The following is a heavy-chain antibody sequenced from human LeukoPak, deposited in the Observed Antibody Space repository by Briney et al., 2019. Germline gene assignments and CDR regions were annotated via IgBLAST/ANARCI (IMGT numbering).Heavy chain of an antibody. CDR3: ARVTGGYNLVDY. Sequence: PGGSLRLSCAASGFTFSSYWMSWVRQAPGKGLEWVANIKQDGSEKYYVDSVKGRFTISRDNAKNTLFLQMNSLRAEDTAVYYCARVTGGYNLVDYWGQGTLVTVSS. V-gene: IGHV3-7*01. CDR1: GFTFSSYW. CDR2: IKQDGSEK. J-gene: IGHJ4*02. D-gene: IGHD5-24*01.